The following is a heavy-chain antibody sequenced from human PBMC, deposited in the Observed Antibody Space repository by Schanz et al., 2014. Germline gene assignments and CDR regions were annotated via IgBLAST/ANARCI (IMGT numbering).Heavy chain of an antibody. CDR2: IQSDGSIT. Sequence: EVQLVESGGGVVHPGGSLRLSCAASGFTFSSYWMHWVRQAPGKGLVWVSRIQSDGSITTYADSVKGRFAISRDNAKNTLYLQKNSLGAEHTAVYYCARATYYHVWGSYYGNFDSWGQGTLVTVSS. CDR3: ARATYYHVWGSYYGNFDS. D-gene: IGHD3-10*01. V-gene: IGHV3-74*01. CDR1: GFTFSSYW. J-gene: IGHJ4*02.